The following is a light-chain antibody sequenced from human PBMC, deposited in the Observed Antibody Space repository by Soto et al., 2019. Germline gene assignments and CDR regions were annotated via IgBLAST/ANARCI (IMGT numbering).Light chain of an antibody. CDR3: AAWDDSLNGPV. J-gene: IGLJ2*01. CDR2: NSD. V-gene: IGLV1-44*01. CDR1: SANIGSNS. Sequence: QSVLTQPPSASGTPGQRVTISCSGSSANIGSNSVSWYHHLPGTAPKLLIYNSDQRPSAVPDRFSGSKSGTSASLAISGLQSEDEADYYCAAWDDSLNGPVFGGGTKVTVL.